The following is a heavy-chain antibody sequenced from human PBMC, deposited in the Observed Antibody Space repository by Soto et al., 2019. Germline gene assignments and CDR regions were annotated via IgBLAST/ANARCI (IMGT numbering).Heavy chain of an antibody. Sequence: QVQLQQWGAGLLKPSETLSLTCAVYGGSFSNYYWSWIRQPPGKGLVWIGEINHSGSTNYNPALTSRVTISVDSSKNQFSRQLSSVTASDTDVYYCARLALSCSSTSCYSYLYYYGMEVWGQGTTVTVSS. CDR3: ARLALSCSSTSCYSYLYYYGMEV. CDR2: INHSGST. CDR1: GGSFSNYY. D-gene: IGHD2-2*01. V-gene: IGHV4-34*01. J-gene: IGHJ6*02.